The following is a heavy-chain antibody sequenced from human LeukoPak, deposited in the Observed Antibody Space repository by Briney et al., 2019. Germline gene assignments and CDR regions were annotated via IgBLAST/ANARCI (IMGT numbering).Heavy chain of an antibody. CDR3: ATGAGCGY. CDR2: IKQDGSER. D-gene: IGHD6-19*01. J-gene: IGHJ4*02. CDR1: GFTFSSYW. V-gene: IGHV3-7*03. Sequence: PGGSLRLSCAASGFTFSSYWMTWVRRAPGKGLEWVANIKQDGSERNYVDSVKGRFTISRDNAKNSLYLQMNTPRDEDTAVYYCATGAGCGYWGQGTLVTVSS.